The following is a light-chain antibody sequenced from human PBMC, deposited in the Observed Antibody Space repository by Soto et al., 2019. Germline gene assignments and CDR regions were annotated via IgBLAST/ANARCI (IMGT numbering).Light chain of an antibody. CDR1: QSLDHSDGHTY. J-gene: IGKJ2*01. CDR2: KVS. V-gene: IGKV2-24*01. Sequence: DIVLTQTPLTSPVTLGHPASMSCTSSQSLDHSDGHTYLSWLLQRPGQPPRILIYKVSQRFDGVPDRFSRSGAGTNFTLKIARVEAEDVGLYNCMQATQLPYTFGQGTKLDLK. CDR3: MQATQLPYT.